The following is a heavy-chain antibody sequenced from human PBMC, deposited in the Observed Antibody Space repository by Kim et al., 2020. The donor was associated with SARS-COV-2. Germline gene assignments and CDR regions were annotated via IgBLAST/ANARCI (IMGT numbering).Heavy chain of an antibody. Sequence: GGSLRLSCSASGFTFSDYAMTWVRQAPGKGLEWISAISGRGGSTLYADPVKGRFTISRDNSKNTLYLQMDSLRVEDTAVYYCAKDHRHNRYSAFDVWGQG. V-gene: IGHV3-23*01. D-gene: IGHD1-1*01. J-gene: IGHJ3*01. CDR2: ISGRGGST. CDR3: AKDHRHNRYSAFDV. CDR1: GFTFSDYA.